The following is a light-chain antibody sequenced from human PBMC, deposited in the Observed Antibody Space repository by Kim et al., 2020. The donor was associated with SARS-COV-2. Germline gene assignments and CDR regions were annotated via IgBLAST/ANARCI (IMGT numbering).Light chain of an antibody. V-gene: IGLV2-14*01. CDR3: SSYIRGSTNYV. CDR1: SSDVGGYKY. Sequence: QSITISCTGTSSDVGGYKYVSWYQQHPGKAPKLVIYQVSNRPSGVSNRFSGSKSGNTASLTISGLQAEDEADYYCSSYIRGSTNYVFGTGTKVTVL. J-gene: IGLJ1*01. CDR2: QVS.